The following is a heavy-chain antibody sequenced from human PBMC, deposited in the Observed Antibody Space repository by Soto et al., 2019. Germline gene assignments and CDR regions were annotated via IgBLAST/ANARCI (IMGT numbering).Heavy chain of an antibody. V-gene: IGHV6-1*01. CDR2: TYYRSKWSN. CDR3: ARDSPGYGDYVLFDY. CDR1: GDSVSSNSVA. J-gene: IGHJ4*02. Sequence: PSQTLSLTCVISGDSVSSNSVAWNWIRQSPSRGLEWLGRTYYRSKWSNDYAVSVKSRITINPDTSKNQFSLQLDSVTPEDTAVYYCARDSPGYGDYVLFDYWGQGTRVTVSS. D-gene: IGHD4-17*01.